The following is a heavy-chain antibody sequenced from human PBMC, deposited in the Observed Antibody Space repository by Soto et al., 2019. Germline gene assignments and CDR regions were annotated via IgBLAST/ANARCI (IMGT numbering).Heavy chain of an antibody. CDR2: ISPRSTFR. J-gene: IGHJ5*02. V-gene: IGHV3-11*06. CDR3: ARGGGGGLFDP. Sequence: GGSLSLSCATSGFSFSDSYMSWIRQAPGKGLEWISYISPRSTFRDYADSVKGRFTISRDSVKNSLYLQMNNLTADDTGVYYYARGGGGGLFDPWGQGSVVTVSS. D-gene: IGHD2-21*01. CDR1: GFSFSDSY.